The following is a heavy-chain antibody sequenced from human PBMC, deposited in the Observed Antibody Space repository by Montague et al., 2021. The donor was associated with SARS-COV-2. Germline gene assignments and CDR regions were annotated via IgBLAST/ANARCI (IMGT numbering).Heavy chain of an antibody. CDR2: IYYSGST. V-gene: IGHV4-39*07. J-gene: IGHJ5*02. Sequence: SETLSLTCTVSGGSISSSSYYWGWIRQPPGKGLEWIGSIYYSGSTYYNPSLKSRVTISVDTSKNQFSLKLSSVTAADTAVYYCARDHIVLVATTLNNWFDPWGQGTLVTVSS. D-gene: IGHD2-15*01. CDR3: ARDHIVLVATTLNNWFDP. CDR1: GGSISSSSYY.